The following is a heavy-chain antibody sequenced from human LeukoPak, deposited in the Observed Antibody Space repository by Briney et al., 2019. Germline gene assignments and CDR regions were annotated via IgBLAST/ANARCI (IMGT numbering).Heavy chain of an antibody. J-gene: IGHJ4*02. Sequence: GSLRLSCAASGFTVSSNYMSWVRQAPGKGLEWVSVIYSGGSTYYADSVKGRFTNSRHNSKNTLYLQMNCLRAEDTAVYYCARGRDGYNYRLDYWGQGTLVTVSS. CDR3: ARGRDGYNYRLDY. CDR1: GFTVSSNY. V-gene: IGHV3-53*04. D-gene: IGHD5-24*01. CDR2: IYSGGST.